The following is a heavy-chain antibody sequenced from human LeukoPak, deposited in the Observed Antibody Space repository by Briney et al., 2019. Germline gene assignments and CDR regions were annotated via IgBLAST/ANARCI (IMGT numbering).Heavy chain of an antibody. CDR3: AKVLTGSQDY. CDR2: IDGGGENT. J-gene: IGHJ4*02. V-gene: IGHV3-23*01. D-gene: IGHD1-14*01. CDR1: GFTFNSYA. Sequence: GGSLRLSCVASGFTFNSYALSWVRQAPGKGLEWVSTIDGGGENTYYADSVKGRFTISRDSSKNTVYLHMKSLRAEDTAVYFCAKVLTGSQDYWGQGTLVTVSS.